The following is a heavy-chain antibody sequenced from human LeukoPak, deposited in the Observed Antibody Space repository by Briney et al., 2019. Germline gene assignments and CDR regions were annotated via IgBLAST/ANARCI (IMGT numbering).Heavy chain of an antibody. Sequence: GGSLRLSCAASGFTFSSYAMSWVRQAPGKGLEWVSDISGSGGSTYYADSVKGRFTISRDNSKNTLYLQMNSLRAEDTAVYYCAKDHVVVVTAIRHGYFDYWGQGTLVTVSS. CDR2: ISGSGGST. D-gene: IGHD2-21*02. V-gene: IGHV3-23*01. CDR1: GFTFSSYA. CDR3: AKDHVVVVTAIRHGYFDY. J-gene: IGHJ4*02.